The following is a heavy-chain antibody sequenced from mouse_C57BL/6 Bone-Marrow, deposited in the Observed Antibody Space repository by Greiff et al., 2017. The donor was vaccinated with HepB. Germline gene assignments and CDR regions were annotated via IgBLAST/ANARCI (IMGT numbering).Heavy chain of an antibody. CDR1: GYTFTSYW. CDR2: IHPNSGST. CDR3: ARDYYSNDAMDY. J-gene: IGHJ4*01. D-gene: IGHD2-5*01. Sequence: VQLQQPGAELVKPGASVKLSCKASGYTFTSYWMHWVKQRPGQGLEWIGMIHPNSGSTNYNEKFKSKATLTVDKSSSTAYMQLSSLTSEDSAVYYCARDYYSNDAMDYWGQGTSVTVSS. V-gene: IGHV1-64*01.